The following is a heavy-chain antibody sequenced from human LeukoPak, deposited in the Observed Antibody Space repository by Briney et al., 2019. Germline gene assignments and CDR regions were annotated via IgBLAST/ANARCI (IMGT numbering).Heavy chain of an antibody. CDR2: IYTSGST. Sequence: SQTLSLTCTVSGGSISSGSYYWSWIRQPAGKGLEWIGRIYTSGSTNYNPSLKSRVTISVDTSKNQFSLKLSSVTAADTAVYYCAKDRGSSGWYGYDYWGQGTLVTVSS. J-gene: IGHJ4*02. D-gene: IGHD6-19*01. CDR3: AKDRGSSGWYGYDY. V-gene: IGHV4-61*02. CDR1: GGSISSGSYY.